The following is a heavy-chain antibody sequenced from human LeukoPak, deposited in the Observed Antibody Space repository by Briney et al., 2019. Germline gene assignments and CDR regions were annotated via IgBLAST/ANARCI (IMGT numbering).Heavy chain of an antibody. V-gene: IGHV4-34*01. CDR1: GGSFSGYY. D-gene: IGHD2-15*01. Sequence: SETLSLTCAVYGGSFSGYYWSWIRQPPGKGLEWIGEINHSGSTNYNPSLKSRVTISVDTSKNQFSLKLSSVTAADTAVYYCASSVVAYYYYGMDVWGQGTTVTVSS. J-gene: IGHJ6*02. CDR2: INHSGST. CDR3: ASSVVAYYYYGMDV.